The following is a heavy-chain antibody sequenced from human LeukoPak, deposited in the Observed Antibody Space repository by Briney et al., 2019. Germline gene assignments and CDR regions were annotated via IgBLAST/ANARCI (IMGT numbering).Heavy chain of an antibody. CDR1: GFTFSGSA. D-gene: IGHD5-12*01. Sequence: GGSLRLSCAASGFTFSGSAMHWVRQASGKGLEWVGRIRSKANSYATAYAASVKGRFTISRDDSKNTAYLQMNSLKTEDTAVHYCTRSSGYDSPYYYYMDVWGKGTTVTISS. J-gene: IGHJ6*03. V-gene: IGHV3-73*01. CDR2: IRSKANSYAT. CDR3: TRSSGYDSPYYYYMDV.